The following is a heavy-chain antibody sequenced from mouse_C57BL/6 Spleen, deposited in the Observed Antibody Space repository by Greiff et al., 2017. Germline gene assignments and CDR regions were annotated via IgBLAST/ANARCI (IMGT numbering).Heavy chain of an antibody. J-gene: IGHJ1*03. Sequence: VQLQQSGAELVRPGASVTLSCKASGYTFTDYEMHWVKQTPVHGLEWIGAIDPETGGTAYNQKFKGKAILTADKSSSTAYMELRSLTSDDSAVYYCTRKGGYPRDWYVDVWGTGTTVTVSS. D-gene: IGHD2-2*01. CDR2: IDPETGGT. V-gene: IGHV1-15*01. CDR1: GYTFTDYE. CDR3: TRKGGYPRDWYVDV.